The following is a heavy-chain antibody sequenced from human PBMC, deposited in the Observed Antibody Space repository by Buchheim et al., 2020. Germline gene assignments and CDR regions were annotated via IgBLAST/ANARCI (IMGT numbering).Heavy chain of an antibody. CDR1: GFTFSNYV. D-gene: IGHD3-22*01. Sequence: EVQLLESGGGLIQPGESLRLSCAASGFTFSNYVMSWVRQAPGKGLEWVAGISGSGGRTYYADSVKGQFTISRDNSTNTLYMQMNSLRAEDTAIYYCAKDREYYDSSGYPDSWGQGTL. V-gene: IGHV3-23*01. CDR3: AKDREYYDSSGYPDS. J-gene: IGHJ4*02. CDR2: ISGSGGRT.